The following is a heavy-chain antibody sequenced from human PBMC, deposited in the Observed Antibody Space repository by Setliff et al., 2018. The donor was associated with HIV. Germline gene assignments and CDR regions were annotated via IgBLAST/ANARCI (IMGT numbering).Heavy chain of an antibody. J-gene: IGHJ4*02. D-gene: IGHD5-12*01. CDR2: IYYSGST. CDR1: GGSISNSSYY. Sequence: PSETLSLTCTVSGGSISNSSYYWGWIRQPPGKGLEWIGSIYYSGSTCYNPSLKSRVTISVDTSKNQFSLKLSSVTAADSAVYYCARIVATITCYDYWGQGTLVTVSS. V-gene: IGHV4-39*07. CDR3: ARIVATITCYDY.